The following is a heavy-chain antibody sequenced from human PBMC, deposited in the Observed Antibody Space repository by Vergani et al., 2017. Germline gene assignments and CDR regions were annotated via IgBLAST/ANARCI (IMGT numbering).Heavy chain of an antibody. CDR2: IIPILGIA. D-gene: IGHD6-13*01. J-gene: IGHJ4*02. CDR3: ARAVISSSWYVDY. V-gene: IGHV1-69*04. Sequence: QVQLVQSGAEVKKPGASVKVSCKASGYTFTSYAISWVRQAPGQGLEWMGRIIPILGIANYAQKFQGRVTITADKSTSTAYMELSSLRSEDTAVYYCARAVISSSWYVDYWGQGTLVTVSS. CDR1: GYTFTSYA.